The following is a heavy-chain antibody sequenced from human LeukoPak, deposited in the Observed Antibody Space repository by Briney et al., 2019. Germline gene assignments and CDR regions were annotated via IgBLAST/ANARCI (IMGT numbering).Heavy chain of an antibody. V-gene: IGHV4-38-2*02. CDR1: DSSITSTYY. Sequence: SETLSLTCTVSDSSITSTYYWAWFRQPPGKGLEWIATVFRLQTVRTFYNPSLESRVTMSLDPSQNQFSLNLTSVTAADTALYFCARVLHAPYLIDSWGQGTLATVSS. D-gene: IGHD2-8*01. J-gene: IGHJ4*02. CDR2: VFRLQTVRT. CDR3: ARVLHAPYLIDS.